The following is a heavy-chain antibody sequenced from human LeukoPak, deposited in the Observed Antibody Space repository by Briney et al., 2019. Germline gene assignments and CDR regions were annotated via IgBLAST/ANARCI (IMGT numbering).Heavy chain of an antibody. V-gene: IGHV5-51*01. D-gene: IGHD2-15*01. CDR2: IYPGDSDT. Sequence: GESLKISCKGSGYSFTSYWIGWGRQMAGKGLGWMGIIYPGDSDTRYSPSFQGQVTISADKSISTAYLQWSSLKASDTAMYYCARGRGYCSGGSCFYLDYWGQGTLVTVSS. J-gene: IGHJ4*02. CDR3: ARGRGYCSGGSCFYLDY. CDR1: GYSFTSYW.